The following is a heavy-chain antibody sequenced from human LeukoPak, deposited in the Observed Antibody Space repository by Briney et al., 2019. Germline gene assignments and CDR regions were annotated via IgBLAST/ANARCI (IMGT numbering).Heavy chain of an antibody. CDR3: ARRLDC. Sequence: GRSLRLSCAASGFTFSSYAMHWVRQAPGKGLEWVAVISYDGSNKYYADSVKGRFTISRDNAKNSLYLQMSSLRAEDTAVYYCARRLDCWGQGTLVTVSS. CDR1: GFTFSSYA. J-gene: IGHJ4*02. CDR2: ISYDGSNK. V-gene: IGHV3-30-3*01.